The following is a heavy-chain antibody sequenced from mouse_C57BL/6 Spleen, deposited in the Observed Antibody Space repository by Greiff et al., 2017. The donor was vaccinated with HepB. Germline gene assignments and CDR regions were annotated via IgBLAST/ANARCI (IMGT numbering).Heavy chain of an antibody. CDR1: GYTFTNYW. CDR2: IYPGGGYT. J-gene: IGHJ4*01. D-gene: IGHD2-4*01. CDR3: ARSYDYDYAMDY. Sequence: QVQLQQSGAELVRPGTSVKMSCKASGYTFTNYWIGWAKQRPGHGLEWIGDIYPGGGYTNYNEKFKGKATLTADKSSSTAYIQFSSLTSEDSAIYYCARSYDYDYAMDYWGQGTSVTVSS. V-gene: IGHV1-63*01.